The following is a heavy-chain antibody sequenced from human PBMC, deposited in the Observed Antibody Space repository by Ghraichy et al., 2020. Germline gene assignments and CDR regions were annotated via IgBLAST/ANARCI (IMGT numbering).Heavy chain of an antibody. V-gene: IGHV3-23*01. Sequence: GGSLRLSCAASGFTFSSYAMSWVRQAPGKGLEWVSAISGSGGSTYYADSVKGRFTISRDNSKNTLYLQMNSLRAEDTAVYYCAKGEWGGVYYDFWVPVYGMDVWGQGTTVTVSS. CDR2: ISGSGGST. D-gene: IGHD3-3*01. CDR3: AKGEWGGVYYDFWVPVYGMDV. J-gene: IGHJ6*02. CDR1: GFTFSSYA.